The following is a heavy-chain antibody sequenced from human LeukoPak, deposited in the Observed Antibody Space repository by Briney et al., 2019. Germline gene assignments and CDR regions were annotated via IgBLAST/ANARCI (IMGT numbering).Heavy chain of an antibody. V-gene: IGHV3-33*01. CDR1: GFAFSSYG. J-gene: IGHJ4*02. Sequence: GGSLRLSCAASGFAFSSYGMHWVRQAPGKGLEWVAIIWYDGSNTYYADSVKGRFTISRDNSKNTLYLEMNSLRAEDTAVYYCAPDHGGFWGQGTLVTVSS. CDR2: IWYDGSNT. D-gene: IGHD3-16*01. CDR3: APDHGGF.